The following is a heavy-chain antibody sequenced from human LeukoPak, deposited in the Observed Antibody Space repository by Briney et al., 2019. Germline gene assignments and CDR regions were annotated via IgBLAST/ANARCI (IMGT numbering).Heavy chain of an antibody. Sequence: EASVKVSCRASGYTFTGCYMHWVRQAPGQGLEWMGWINPDSGNTKSAQKFQGWVTTTRDTSISTAYMELSRLRSDDTAVYYCAREGVTKAVDIWGQGTMVTVSS. CDR3: AREGVTKAVDI. J-gene: IGHJ3*02. V-gene: IGHV1-2*04. D-gene: IGHD2-8*01. CDR1: GYTFTGCY. CDR2: INPDSGNT.